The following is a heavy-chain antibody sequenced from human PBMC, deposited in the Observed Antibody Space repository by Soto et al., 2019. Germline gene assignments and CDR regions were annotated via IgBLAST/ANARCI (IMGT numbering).Heavy chain of an antibody. CDR1: GFTFSSYA. J-gene: IGHJ4*02. D-gene: IGHD3-16*01. V-gene: IGHV3-23*01. CDR2: ISGSGGST. CDR3: AKDRREGGNSAFYFDF. Sequence: PGGSLRLSCAASGFTFSSYAMSWVRQAPGKGLEWVSAISGSGGSTYYADSVKGRFTISRDNSKNTLYLQMNSLRAEDTAVYYCAKDRREGGNSAFYFDFWGQGAQVTVSS.